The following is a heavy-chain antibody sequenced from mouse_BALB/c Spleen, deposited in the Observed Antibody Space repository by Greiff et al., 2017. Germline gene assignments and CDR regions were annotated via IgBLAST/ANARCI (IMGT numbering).Heavy chain of an antibody. V-gene: IGHV1-37*01. CDR1: GYSFTGYF. J-gene: IGHJ4*01. Sequence: VQLKESGPELVKPGASVKISCKASGYSFTGYFMNWVKQSHGKSLEWIGRINPYNGDTFYNQKFKGKATLTVDKSSSTAHMELLSLTSEDSAVYYCGRDYYDYDGAMDYWGQGTSVTVSS. D-gene: IGHD2-4*01. CDR2: INPYNGDT. CDR3: GRDYYDYDGAMDY.